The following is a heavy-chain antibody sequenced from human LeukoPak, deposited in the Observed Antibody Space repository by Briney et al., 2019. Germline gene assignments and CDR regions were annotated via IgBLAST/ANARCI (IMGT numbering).Heavy chain of an antibody. J-gene: IGHJ4*02. CDR3: TTITVASNFDY. Sequence: PGGSLRLSSAASGFSFSVYEMHWGRQAPGKGLEWISDISSSGSTTYYADSVRGRFSISRDNAKNSLYLQMNSLRAEDTAVYYCTTITVASNFDYWGQGALVTVSS. D-gene: IGHD6-19*01. CDR2: ISSSGSTT. CDR1: GFSFSVYE. V-gene: IGHV3-48*03.